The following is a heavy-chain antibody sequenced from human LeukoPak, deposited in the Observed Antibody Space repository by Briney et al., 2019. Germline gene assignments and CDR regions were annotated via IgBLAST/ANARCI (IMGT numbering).Heavy chain of an antibody. CDR3: ASKPRYCSGGSCYFGYLDY. CDR2: IYYSGST. Sequence: SETLSLTCTVSGGSISSSNYYWGWIRQPPGKGLEWIGSIYYSGSTYYNPSLKSRVTISVDTSKNQFSLKLSSVTAADTAVYYCASKPRYCSGGSCYFGYLDYWGQGTLVTVSS. J-gene: IGHJ4*02. CDR1: GGSISSSNYY. D-gene: IGHD2-15*01. V-gene: IGHV4-39*01.